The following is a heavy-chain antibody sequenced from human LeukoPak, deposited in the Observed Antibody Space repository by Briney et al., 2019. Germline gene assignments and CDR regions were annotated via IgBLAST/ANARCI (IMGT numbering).Heavy chain of an antibody. CDR2: IYTGGGT. CDR3: AALLSTGTPAHFDY. J-gene: IGHJ4*02. V-gene: IGHV3-66*01. Sequence: GGSLRLSWAVSGFTVSSNYMSWVRQAPGKGLEWVSIIYTGGGTYYADYVKGRFTIFRDNSKNTLHLQMNRLRAEDTAVYYCAALLSTGTPAHFDYWGKGTLVSVSS. CDR1: GFTVSSNY. D-gene: IGHD2-8*02.